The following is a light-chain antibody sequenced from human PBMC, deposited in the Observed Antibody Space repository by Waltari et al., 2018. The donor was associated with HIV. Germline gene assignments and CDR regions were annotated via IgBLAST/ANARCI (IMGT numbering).Light chain of an antibody. CDR3: QQYGRSPT. CDR1: QSVLSSY. V-gene: IGKV3-20*01. CDR2: SAS. Sequence: EIVLTQSPGTMSLSPGERATLSCRASQSVLSSYVAWYQQKRGQAPRLVIHSASRRATGIPDRFTGSASGPDFTLTISRLEPEDFAVYYCQQYGRSPTFGQGTKVEVK. J-gene: IGKJ1*01.